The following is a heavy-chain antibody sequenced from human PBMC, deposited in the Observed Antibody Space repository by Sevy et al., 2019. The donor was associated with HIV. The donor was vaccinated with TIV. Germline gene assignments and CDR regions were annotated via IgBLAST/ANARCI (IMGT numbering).Heavy chain of an antibody. J-gene: IGHJ6*02. CDR2: ISGSGGST. CDR3: AKIDGGNFYYYYGMDV. D-gene: IGHD2-21*02. V-gene: IGHV3-23*01. CDR1: GFTFSSYA. Sequence: GESLKISCAASGFTFSSYAMSWVRQAPGKGLEWVSAISGSGGSTYYADSVKGRFTISRDNSKNTLYLQMNSLRAEDTAVYYCAKIDGGNFYYYYGMDVWGQGTTVTVSS.